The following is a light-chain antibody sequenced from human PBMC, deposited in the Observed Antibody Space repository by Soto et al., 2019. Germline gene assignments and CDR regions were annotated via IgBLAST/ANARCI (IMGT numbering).Light chain of an antibody. CDR3: NSYTSKSTGV. Sequence: QSALTQPASVSGSPGQSITISCTGTSSDVGGYNYVSWYQQHPGKAPKLIIYEVSNRPSGVSNRFSVSKSGNTASLTISGRQAEDEADYYCNSYTSKSTGVFGTGTKLTVL. CDR1: SSDVGGYNY. CDR2: EVS. V-gene: IGLV2-14*01. J-gene: IGLJ1*01.